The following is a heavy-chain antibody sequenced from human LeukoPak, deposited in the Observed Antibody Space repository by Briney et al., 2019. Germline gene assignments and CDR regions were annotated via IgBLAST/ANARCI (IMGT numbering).Heavy chain of an antibody. J-gene: IGHJ4*02. Sequence: GGSLRLSCAASGFTFSSYSMNWVRQAPGKGLEWVSSISSSSNYIYYADSVKGRFTISRDNAKNSLYLQMNSLRDEDTAVYYCARAQTYYGSGSYLYWGQGTLVTVSS. V-gene: IGHV3-21*01. CDR3: ARAQTYYGSGSYLY. D-gene: IGHD3-10*01. CDR2: ISSSSNYI. CDR1: GFTFSSYS.